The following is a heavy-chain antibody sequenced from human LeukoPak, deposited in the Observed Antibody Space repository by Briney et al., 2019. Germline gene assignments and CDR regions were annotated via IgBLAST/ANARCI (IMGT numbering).Heavy chain of an antibody. CDR3: ARSPLDSSGSLYFDY. CDR1: GGSISSGDYY. J-gene: IGHJ4*02. CDR2: IYYSGST. D-gene: IGHD3-22*01. Sequence: SQTLSLTCTVSGGSISSGDYYWSWLRQPPGKGLEWIGYIYYSGSTSSNPSLKSRVTISVDTSKNQFSLKLSSVTAADTAVYYCARSPLDSSGSLYFDYWGQGTLVTVSS. V-gene: IGHV4-30-4*01.